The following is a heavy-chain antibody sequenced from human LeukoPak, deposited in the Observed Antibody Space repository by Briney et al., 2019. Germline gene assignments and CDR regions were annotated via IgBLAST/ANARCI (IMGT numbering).Heavy chain of an antibody. Sequence: GGSLRLSCAASGNYWTHWVRQVPGKGLVWVSHINSDGSWTSYADSVKGRFTISKDNAKNTVYLQMNSLRAEDTAVYYCVSFYETYWGRGTLVTASS. V-gene: IGHV3-74*01. CDR1: GNYW. CDR3: VSFYETY. J-gene: IGHJ4*02. CDR2: INSDGSWT. D-gene: IGHD2/OR15-2a*01.